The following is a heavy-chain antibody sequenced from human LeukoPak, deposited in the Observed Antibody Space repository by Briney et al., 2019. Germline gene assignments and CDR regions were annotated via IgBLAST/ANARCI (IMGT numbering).Heavy chain of an antibody. CDR1: GYRFVVCY. CDR3: ARDRYYDSSGTNPGERALHI. Sequence: ASGKVSFKTAGYRFVVCYIHWVRQAPGQGLECMGRINPNGGVTQFAQKFQGRITLSRDTSITTAYMELSGLISDGTALYSCARDRYYDSSGTNPGERALHIWGQGTMITVSS. J-gene: IGHJ3*02. V-gene: IGHV1-2*02. CDR2: INPNGGVT. D-gene: IGHD3-22*01.